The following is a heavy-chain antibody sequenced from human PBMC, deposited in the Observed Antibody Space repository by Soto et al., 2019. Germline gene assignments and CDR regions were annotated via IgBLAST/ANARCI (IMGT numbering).Heavy chain of an antibody. V-gene: IGHV1-69*01. D-gene: IGHD6-13*01. CDR2: IIPIFGTA. CDR1: GGTFSSYA. J-gene: IGHJ5*02. Sequence: QVQLVQSGAEVKKPGSSVKVSCKASGGTFSSYAISWVRQAPGQGLEWMGGIIPIFGTANYAQKFQGRVTITADESTSTAHMELSSQSSEDTAVYYCARGGIAAAGENWFDPWGQGSLVTVSS. CDR3: ARGGIAAAGENWFDP.